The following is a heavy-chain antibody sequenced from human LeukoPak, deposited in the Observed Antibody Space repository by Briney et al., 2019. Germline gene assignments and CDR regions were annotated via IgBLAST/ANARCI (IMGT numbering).Heavy chain of an antibody. Sequence: GGSLRLSCAASGFTFSSYAMHWVRQAPGKGLEWVAVISSDGSNKYYADSVKGRFTISRDNSKNTLYLQMNTLRAEDTAVYYCAKDVWEYDSTGYYDYWGQGTLVTVSS. V-gene: IGHV3-30*04. J-gene: IGHJ4*02. CDR3: AKDVWEYDSTGYYDY. CDR2: ISSDGSNK. CDR1: GFTFSSYA. D-gene: IGHD3-22*01.